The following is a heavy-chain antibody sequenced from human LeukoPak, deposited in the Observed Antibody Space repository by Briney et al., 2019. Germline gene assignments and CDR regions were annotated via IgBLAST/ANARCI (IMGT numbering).Heavy chain of an antibody. D-gene: IGHD3-10*01. V-gene: IGHV1-18*01. J-gene: IGHJ4*02. Sequence: ASVKVSCKASGYTFTSYGISWVRQAPGQGLEGVGWMSVYNGKTNYAQKLQGRVTMTTETSTSTAYLELRSLRFDDTALYYCAREVMVRGIPFDYWGQGTLVTVSS. CDR3: AREVMVRGIPFDY. CDR2: MSVYNGKT. CDR1: GYTFTSYG.